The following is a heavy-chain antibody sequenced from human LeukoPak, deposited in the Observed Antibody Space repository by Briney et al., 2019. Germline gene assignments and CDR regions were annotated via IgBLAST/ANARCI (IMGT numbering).Heavy chain of an antibody. CDR3: ATGGGYSYGTEGIIDY. V-gene: IGHV4-30-2*01. CDR1: GGSISSGGYS. J-gene: IGHJ4*02. D-gene: IGHD5-18*01. Sequence: QPSETLSLTCAVSGGSISSGGYSWSWIRQPPGKGLEWIGYIYHSGSTNYNPSLKSRVTISVDTSKNQFSLKLSSVTAADTAVYYCATGGGYSYGTEGIIDYWGQGTLVTVSS. CDR2: IYHSGST.